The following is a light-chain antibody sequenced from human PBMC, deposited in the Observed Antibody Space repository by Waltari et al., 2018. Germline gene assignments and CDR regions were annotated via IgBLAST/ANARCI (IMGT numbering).Light chain of an antibody. CDR3: QVWDSSSDLWV. Sequence: SYVLTQPPSVSVAPGQTARITCGGNNLGRESVHWYQQKPGQAPVLVVYDDSDRPSGIPERFSGSNSGNTATLTISRVEAGDEADYYCQVWDSSSDLWVFGGGTKLTVL. V-gene: IGLV3-21*02. J-gene: IGLJ3*02. CDR1: NLGRES. CDR2: DDS.